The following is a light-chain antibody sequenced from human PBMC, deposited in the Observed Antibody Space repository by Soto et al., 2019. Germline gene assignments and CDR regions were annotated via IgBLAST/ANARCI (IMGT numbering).Light chain of an antibody. V-gene: IGKV3-20*01. J-gene: IGKJ4*01. CDR2: GAS. CDR3: QQYGSSPLT. CDR1: QAVRGYY. Sequence: EIVLTQSPVTVSLSPGERATLSCRASQAVRGYYLAWYQQKPGQAPRLLIYGASRRATGIPDRFSGSGSGTDFTLTINRLEPEDFAVYSCQQYGSSPLTFGGGTKVEIK.